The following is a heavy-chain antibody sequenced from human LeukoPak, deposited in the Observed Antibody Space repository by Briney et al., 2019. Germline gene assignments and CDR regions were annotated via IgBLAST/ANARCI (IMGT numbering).Heavy chain of an antibody. J-gene: IGHJ4*02. V-gene: IGHV1-2*02. CDR3: ARDYYDSSGYYGLDY. D-gene: IGHD3-22*01. CDR1: GYTFTGYY. Sequence: ASVKVSCKASGYTFTGYYMHWVRQAPGQGLEWMGWINPNSGGTNYAQKFQGRVTMTRDTSISTAYMKLSRLRSDDTAVYYCARDYYDSSGYYGLDYWGQGTLVTVSS. CDR2: INPNSGGT.